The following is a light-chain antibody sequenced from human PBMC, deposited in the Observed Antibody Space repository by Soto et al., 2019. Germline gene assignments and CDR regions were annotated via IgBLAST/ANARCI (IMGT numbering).Light chain of an antibody. CDR3: VLYMGNGIRV. Sequence: QTVVTQEPSFSVSPGGTVTLTCGLTSGSVSTSYYPSWYQQTPGQAPRTLIYSINTRSSGVPDRFSGSILGNKAALTITGAQADGESDYYCVLYMGNGIRVFGGGTKLTVL. CDR1: SGSVSTSYY. CDR2: SIN. V-gene: IGLV8-61*01. J-gene: IGLJ3*02.